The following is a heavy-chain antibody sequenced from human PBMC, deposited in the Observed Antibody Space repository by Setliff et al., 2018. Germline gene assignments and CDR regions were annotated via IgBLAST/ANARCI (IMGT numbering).Heavy chain of an antibody. CDR1: GDSISTGINY. V-gene: IGHV4-61*09. J-gene: IGHJ5*02. CDR3: ARHLGEWLDWFDP. Sequence: PSETLSLTCTVSGDSISTGINYWSWIRQPAGKGLEWIGHIDRSGNTNFNPSLKSRVTISVDRSKNQFSLRLNSVTAADTAVYFCARHLGEWLDWFDPWGQGTLVTVSS. CDR2: IDRSGNT. D-gene: IGHD3-16*01.